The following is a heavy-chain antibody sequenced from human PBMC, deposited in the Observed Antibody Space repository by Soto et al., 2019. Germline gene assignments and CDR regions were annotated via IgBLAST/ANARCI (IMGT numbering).Heavy chain of an antibody. V-gene: IGHV1-24*01. CDR2: FSAENGKT. CDR3: ARDSVTGANAY. CDR1: GYTLTELS. Sequence: GASVKFSCKVSGYTLTELSMHWVRQAPGKGLEWMGGFSAENGKTNYAQKFQGRVTLTTDTSTRTAYMELRSLRSDDTAVYYCARDSVTGANAYWGQGALVTVSS. D-gene: IGHD1-7*01. J-gene: IGHJ4*02.